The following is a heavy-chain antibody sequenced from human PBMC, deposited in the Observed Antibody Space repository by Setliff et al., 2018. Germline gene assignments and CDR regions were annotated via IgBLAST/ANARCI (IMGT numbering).Heavy chain of an antibody. CDR3: ARGPPGYYYYMNV. CDR2: IHYSGNT. Sequence: SETLSLTCSVSGGSISTYHWSWTRQPPEKGLEWIAYIHYSGNTNYNPSLKSRVTISGDTSQNYFSLKLTSVTEADTAVYYCARGPPGYYYYMNVWGQGTTVTVSS. J-gene: IGHJ6*03. CDR1: GGSISTYH. V-gene: IGHV4-59*01.